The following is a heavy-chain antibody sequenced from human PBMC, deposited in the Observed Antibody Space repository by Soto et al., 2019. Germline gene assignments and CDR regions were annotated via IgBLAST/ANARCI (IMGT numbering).Heavy chain of an antibody. Sequence: QVQLVESGGGVVQPGRSLRLSCVASGFTFSGYGMHWVRQAPGKGLEWVAIIRYDGSNIYYADSVRGRSAISRDKSKNTLFLQMDSLVADGTAVDYCARDGVGGTAFWGYLDFWGQGALVTVSS. CDR2: IRYDGSNI. CDR3: ARDGVGGTAFWGYLDF. V-gene: IGHV3-33*01. D-gene: IGHD1-1*01. CDR1: GFTFSGYG. J-gene: IGHJ4*02.